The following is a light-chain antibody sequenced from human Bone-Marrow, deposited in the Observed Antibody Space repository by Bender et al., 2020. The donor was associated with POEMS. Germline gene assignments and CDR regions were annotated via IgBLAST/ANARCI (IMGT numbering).Light chain of an antibody. CDR2: EVN. V-gene: IGLV2-23*02. CDR1: SSDVGNYNF. Sequence: QSALTQPASVSGSPGQSITISCTGTSSDVGNYNFVSWYQHHPGKAPKLMIYEVNKRLSGVSNRFSGSKSGNTASLTISGLQAEDEADYYCTSYADNNKFYVFGTGTTVTVL. CDR3: TSYADNNKFYV. J-gene: IGLJ1*01.